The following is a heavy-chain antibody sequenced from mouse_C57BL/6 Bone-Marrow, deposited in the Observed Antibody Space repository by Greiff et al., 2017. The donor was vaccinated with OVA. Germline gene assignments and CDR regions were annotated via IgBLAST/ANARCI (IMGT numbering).Heavy chain of an antibody. CDR1: GYTFTSYG. CDR3: ARSDGYSFAY. D-gene: IGHD2-3*01. J-gene: IGHJ3*01. V-gene: IGHV1-81*01. Sequence: VQLQQSGAELARPGASVKLSCKASGYTFTSYGISWVKQRTGQGLEWIGEIYPRSGNTYYNEKFKGKATLTSDKSSSTAYMELRSLTSEDSAVYFCARSDGYSFAYWGQGTLVTVSA. CDR2: IYPRSGNT.